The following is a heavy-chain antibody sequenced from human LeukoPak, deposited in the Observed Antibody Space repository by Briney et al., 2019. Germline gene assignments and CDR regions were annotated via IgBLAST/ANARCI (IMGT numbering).Heavy chain of an antibody. CDR2: ISWNSGSI. D-gene: IGHD2-2*01. CDR3: ARGSLVVPAALYYYYGMDV. CDR1: GFTFDDYA. V-gene: IGHV3-9*01. J-gene: IGHJ6*02. Sequence: GGSLRLSCAASGFTFDDYAMPWVRQAPGKGLGWVSGISWNSGSIGYADSVKGRFTISRDNSKNTLYLQMNSLRAEDTAVYYCARGSLVVPAALYYYYGMDVWGQGTTVTVSS.